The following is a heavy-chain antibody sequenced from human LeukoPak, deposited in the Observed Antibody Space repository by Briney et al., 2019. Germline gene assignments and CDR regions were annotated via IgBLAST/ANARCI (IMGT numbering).Heavy chain of an antibody. V-gene: IGHV3-23*01. CDR1: GFTSSTYA. J-gene: IGHJ4*02. CDR3: AKETYDRYFDY. CDR2: ISGSGGTT. D-gene: IGHD3-22*01. Sequence: PGGSLRLSCAASGFTSSTYAMSWVRQAPGKGLEWVSAISGSGGTTYYADSVKGRFTISRDNSKNTLYLQMNSLRADDRAVYYCAKETYDRYFDYWGQGTLVTVSS.